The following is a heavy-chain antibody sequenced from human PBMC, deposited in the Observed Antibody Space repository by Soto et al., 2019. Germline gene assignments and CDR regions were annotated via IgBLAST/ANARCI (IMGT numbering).Heavy chain of an antibody. D-gene: IGHD3-3*01. CDR3: ERRITIFGVCHYYGMDV. CDR2: IIPIFGTA. Sequence: SVKVSCKASGGTFSSYAISWVRQAPGQGLEWMGGIIPIFGTANYAQKFQGRVTITADESTSTAYMELSSLRSEDTAVYYCERRITIFGVCHYYGMDVWGQGTTVTVSS. J-gene: IGHJ6*02. V-gene: IGHV1-69*13. CDR1: GGTFSSYA.